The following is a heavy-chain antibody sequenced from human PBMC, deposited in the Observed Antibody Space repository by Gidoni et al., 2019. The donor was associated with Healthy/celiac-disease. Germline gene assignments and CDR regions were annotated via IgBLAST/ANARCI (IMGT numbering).Heavy chain of an antibody. J-gene: IGHJ4*02. D-gene: IGHD5-18*01. CDR3: ARGGDTAMVTFVWFLDY. CDR2: ISYDGSNK. Sequence: QVQLAESGGGVVQSGRSLRLSWAASGFPLSSYDMPWVRQAPGKGLEWVAVISYDGSNKYYADSVKGRFPISRDNSKNTLYLQMNSLRAEDTAVYYCARGGDTAMVTFVWFLDYWGQGTLVTVSS. V-gene: IGHV3-30-3*01. CDR1: GFPLSSYD.